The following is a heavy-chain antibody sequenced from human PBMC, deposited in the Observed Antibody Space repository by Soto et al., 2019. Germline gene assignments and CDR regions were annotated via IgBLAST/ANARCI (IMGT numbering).Heavy chain of an antibody. J-gene: IGHJ6*02. CDR2: IYYSGST. CDR3: ARDKGGAIVVVPAADGMDV. Sequence: SETLSLTCTVSGGSISSYYWSWIRQPPGKGLEWIGYIYYSGSTNYNPSLKSRVTISVDTSKNQFSLKLSSVTAADTAVYYCARDKGGAIVVVPAADGMDVWGQGTTVTVSS. CDR1: GGSISSYY. V-gene: IGHV4-59*01. D-gene: IGHD2-2*01.